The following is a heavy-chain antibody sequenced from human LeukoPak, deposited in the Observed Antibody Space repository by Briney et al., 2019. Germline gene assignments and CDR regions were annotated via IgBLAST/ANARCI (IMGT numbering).Heavy chain of an antibody. J-gene: IGHJ4*02. CDR2: ISGSGGST. V-gene: IGHV3-23*01. CDR1: GFTFSSHA. CDR3: AKDNDILTGRDY. Sequence: GGSLRLSCAASGFTFSSHAMRWVRQAPGKGLEWVSAISGSGGSTYYADSVKGRFTISRDNSKNTLYLQMNSLRAEDTAVYYCAKDNDILTGRDYWGQGTLVTVSS. D-gene: IGHD3-9*01.